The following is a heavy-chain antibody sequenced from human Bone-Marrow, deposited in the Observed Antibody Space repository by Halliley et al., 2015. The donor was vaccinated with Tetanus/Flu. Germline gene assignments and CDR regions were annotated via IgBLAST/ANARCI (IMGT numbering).Heavy chain of an antibody. V-gene: IGHV3-53*04. D-gene: IGHD1-7*01. Sequence: EGVSILNSGGHTFYADPVKGRFTISRHSSENTVRLQMNSLRDEDTAVYYCGRGGTPMSSFDFWGQGTLVTVSS. CDR3: GRGGTPMSSFDF. CDR2: LNSGGHT. J-gene: IGHJ4*02.